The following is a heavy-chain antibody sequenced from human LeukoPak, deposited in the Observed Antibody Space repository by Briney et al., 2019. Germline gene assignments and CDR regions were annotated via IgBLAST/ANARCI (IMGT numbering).Heavy chain of an antibody. D-gene: IGHD3-3*01. CDR2: INHSGST. CDR3: ARGRYYDFWSGTPSGAFDI. CDR1: GGSISSGGYY. Sequence: SETLSLTCTVSGGSISSGGYYWSWIRQPPGKGLEWIGEINHSGSTNYNPSLKSRVTISVDTSKNQFSLKLSSVTAADTAVHYCARGRYYDFWSGTPSGAFDIWGQGTMVTVSS. V-gene: IGHV4-39*07. J-gene: IGHJ3*02.